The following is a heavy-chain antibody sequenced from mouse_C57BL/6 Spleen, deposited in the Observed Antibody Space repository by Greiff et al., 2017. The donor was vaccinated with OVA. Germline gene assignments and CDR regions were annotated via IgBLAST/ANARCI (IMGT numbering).Heavy chain of an antibody. V-gene: IGHV1-55*01. CDR3: ARWDGNYSAWFAY. CDR1: GYTFTSYW. J-gene: IGHJ3*01. CDR2: IYPGSGST. Sequence: QVQLQQPGAELVKPGASVKMSCKASGYTFTSYWITWVKQRPGQGLEWIGDIYPGSGSTNYNEKFKSKATLTVDTSSSTAYMQLSSLTSEDSAVYYCARWDGNYSAWFAYWGQGTLVTVSA. D-gene: IGHD2-1*01.